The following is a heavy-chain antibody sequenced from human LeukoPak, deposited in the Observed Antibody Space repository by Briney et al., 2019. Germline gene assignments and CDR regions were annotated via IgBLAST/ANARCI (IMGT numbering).Heavy chain of an antibody. CDR1: GYTFTGYY. CDR3: ARADYYDSSGYLDNYYYYYYGMDV. CDR2: INPNSGGT. J-gene: IGHJ6*02. D-gene: IGHD3-22*01. Sequence: ASVKVSCKASGYTFTGYYMHWVRQAPGQGLEWMGWINPNSGGTNYAQKFQGRVTMTRDTSISTAYMELSRLRSDDTAVYYCARADYYDSSGYLDNYYYYYYGMDVWGQGTTVTVSS. V-gene: IGHV1-2*02.